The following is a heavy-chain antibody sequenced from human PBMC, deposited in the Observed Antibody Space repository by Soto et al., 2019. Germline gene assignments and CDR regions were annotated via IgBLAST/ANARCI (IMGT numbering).Heavy chain of an antibody. J-gene: IGHJ6*02. CDR3: AKDADPYSNSYYYGMDV. V-gene: IGHV3-30*18. CDR1: GFTFSSYG. Sequence: GGSLRLSCAASGFTFSSYGMHWVRQAPGKGLKWVAVISYDGSNKYYADSVKGRFTISRDNSKNTLNLQMNSLRAEDTAVYYCAKDADPYSNSYYYGMDVWGQGTTVTSP. D-gene: IGHD4-4*01. CDR2: ISYDGSNK.